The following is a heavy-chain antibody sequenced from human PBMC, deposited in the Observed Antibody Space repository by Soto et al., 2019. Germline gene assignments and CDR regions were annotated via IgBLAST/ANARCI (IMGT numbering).Heavy chain of an antibody. V-gene: IGHV3-30-3*01. Sequence: GGSLRLSCVASGFTFSSYAMHWVRQAPGKGLEWVAVISYDGSNKYYADSVKGRFTISRDNSKNTLYLQMNSLRAEDTAVYYCARAGPLRFLEWLPLHYYYGMDVWGQGTTVTVSS. CDR3: ARAGPLRFLEWLPLHYYYGMDV. J-gene: IGHJ6*02. CDR1: GFTFSSYA. CDR2: ISYDGSNK. D-gene: IGHD3-3*01.